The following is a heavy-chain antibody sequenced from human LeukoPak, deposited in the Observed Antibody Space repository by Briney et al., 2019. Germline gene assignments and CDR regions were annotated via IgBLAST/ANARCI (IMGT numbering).Heavy chain of an antibody. V-gene: IGHV4-59*08. CDR3: TRQVRYYDSSGYSDY. D-gene: IGHD3-22*01. J-gene: IGHJ4*02. Sequence: SETLSLTCTVSAGSISSSYWSWIRQPPGKGLEWIGYIYYSGSTNYNPSLKSRVTMSLATPRNQFSLKLSSVTASDTAVYYCTRQVRYYDSSGYSDYWGQGTLVTVSS. CDR1: AGSISSSY. CDR2: IYYSGST.